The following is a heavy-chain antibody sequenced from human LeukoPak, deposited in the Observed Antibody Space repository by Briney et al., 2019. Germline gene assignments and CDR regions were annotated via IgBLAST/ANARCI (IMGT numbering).Heavy chain of an antibody. D-gene: IGHD3-10*01. CDR1: GITLSNYG. CDR2: ISDSGGST. J-gene: IGHJ4*02. V-gene: IGHV3-23*01. CDR3: AKRGVVIRVILVGFHKEANYFDS. Sequence: GGSLRLSCAVSGITLSNYGMGWVRQAPGKGLEWVAGISDSGGSTNYADSVKGRFTISRDNPKNTLYPQMNSLRAEDTAVYFCAKRGVVIRVILVGFHKEANYFDSWGQGALVTVSS.